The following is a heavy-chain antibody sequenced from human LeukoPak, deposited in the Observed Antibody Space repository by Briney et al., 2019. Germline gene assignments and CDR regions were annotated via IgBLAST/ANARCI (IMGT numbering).Heavy chain of an antibody. V-gene: IGHV3-23*01. CDR2: ISPSGGST. D-gene: IGHD6-19*01. Sequence: GGSLRLSCAACGFTFTSYAMSWVRQAPGKGLEWVSAISPSGGSTYYPDSVKGRFAISRDNSKNTLYLQVNSLRAEDTAVYFCAKEPTSRGSGRGYFDLWGRGTLVTAPS. J-gene: IGHJ2*01. CDR1: GFTFTSYA. CDR3: AKEPTSRGSGRGYFDL.